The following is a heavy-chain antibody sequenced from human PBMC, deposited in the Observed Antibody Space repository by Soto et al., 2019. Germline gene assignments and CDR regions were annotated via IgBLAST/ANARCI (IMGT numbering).Heavy chain of an antibody. J-gene: IGHJ3*02. Sequence: ASVKVSCKASGYTFTSYGISWVRQAPGQGLEWMGWISAYNGNTNYAQKLQGRVTMTTDTSTSTAYMELRSLRSDDTAVYYCARGYCSGGSCYELFGAFDIWGQGTMVTVSS. V-gene: IGHV1-18*01. CDR2: ISAYNGNT. CDR1: GYTFTSYG. D-gene: IGHD2-15*01. CDR3: ARGYCSGGSCYELFGAFDI.